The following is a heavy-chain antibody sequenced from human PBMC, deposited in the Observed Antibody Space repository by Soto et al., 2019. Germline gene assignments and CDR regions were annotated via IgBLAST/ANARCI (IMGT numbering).Heavy chain of an antibody. CDR3: AKTTNHDFWSGYYTKAFDY. CDR2: INQDGSQK. Sequence: GGSLRLSCGASGFAFRSHWMSWVRQAPGKGLEWVANINQDGSQKYYVDSVKGRFTISRDNAKNSLYLQMNSLRAEDTAVYYCAKTTNHDFWSGYYTKAFDYWGQGTLVTVSS. D-gene: IGHD3-3*01. J-gene: IGHJ4*02. CDR1: GFAFRSHW. V-gene: IGHV3-7*01.